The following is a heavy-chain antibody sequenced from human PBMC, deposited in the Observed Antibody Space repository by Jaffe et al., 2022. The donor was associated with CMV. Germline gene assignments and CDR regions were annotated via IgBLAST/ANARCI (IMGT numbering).Heavy chain of an antibody. J-gene: IGHJ4*02. V-gene: IGHV3-48*03. CDR2: ISSSGSTI. D-gene: IGHD3-9*01. CDR3: ARQTYYDILTGSPQFDY. CDR1: GFTFSSYE. Sequence: EVQLVESGGGLVQPGGSLRLSCAASGFTFSSYEVNWVRQAPGKGLEWVSYISSSGSTIYYADSVKGRFTISRDNAKNSLYLQLNSLRAEDTAVYYCARQTYYDILTGSPQFDYWGQGTLVTVSS.